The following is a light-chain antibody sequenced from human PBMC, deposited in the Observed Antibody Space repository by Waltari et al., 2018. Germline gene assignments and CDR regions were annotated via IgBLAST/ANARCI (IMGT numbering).Light chain of an antibody. Sequence: QSALTQPGSVSGSPGQSITIPCTGTSSDVGVYKFVSWYQQHPGKAPKLTIYEGTKRPSGVSNRFSGSKSGNTASLTISGLQAEDEADYYCCSYAGRSTWVFGGGTKLTVL. V-gene: IGLV2-23*01. J-gene: IGLJ3*02. CDR1: SSDVGVYKF. CDR2: EGT. CDR3: CSYAGRSTWV.